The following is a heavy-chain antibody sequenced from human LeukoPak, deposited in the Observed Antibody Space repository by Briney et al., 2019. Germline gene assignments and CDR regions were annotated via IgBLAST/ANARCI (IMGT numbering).Heavy chain of an antibody. V-gene: IGHV4-34*12. J-gene: IGHJ4*02. D-gene: IGHD3-10*02. CDR1: GGSFRSYY. CDR3: ARDDRGLPPDY. Sequence: SETLSLTCAVHGGSFRSYYWSWIRQPPGKGLEWIGEIIHSGSTNYNPSLKSRVTISVDTSKNQFSLKLNSVTAADTAVYYCARDDRGLPPDYWGQGTLVTVSS. CDR2: IIHSGST.